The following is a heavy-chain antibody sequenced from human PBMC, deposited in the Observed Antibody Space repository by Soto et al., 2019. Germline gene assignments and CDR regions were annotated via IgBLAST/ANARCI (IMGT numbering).Heavy chain of an antibody. V-gene: IGHV4-39*01. D-gene: IGHD2-21*01. J-gene: IGHJ4*02. Sequence: KPSETLSLTCTVSGGSISSSSYYWGWIRQPPGKGLEWIGSIYYSGSTYYNPSLKSRVTISVDTSKNQFSLKLSSVTAADTAVYYCARREGGDFDYWGQGTLVTVSS. CDR2: IYYSGST. CDR3: ARREGGDFDY. CDR1: GGSISSSSYY.